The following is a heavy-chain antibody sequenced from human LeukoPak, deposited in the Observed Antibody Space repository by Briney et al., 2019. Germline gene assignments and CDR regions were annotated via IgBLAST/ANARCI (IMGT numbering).Heavy chain of an antibody. V-gene: IGHV1-24*01. CDR1: GYTPTELS. CDR2: FDPEDGET. Sequence: ASVKVSCKVSGYTPTELSMLWVRQAPGKGLEWMGGFDPEDGETIYAQKFQGRATMTEDTSTDTAYMELSSLRSEDTAVYYCATPDGFRGVTYDYWGQGTLVTVSS. CDR3: ATPDGFRGVTYDY. J-gene: IGHJ4*02. D-gene: IGHD3-10*01.